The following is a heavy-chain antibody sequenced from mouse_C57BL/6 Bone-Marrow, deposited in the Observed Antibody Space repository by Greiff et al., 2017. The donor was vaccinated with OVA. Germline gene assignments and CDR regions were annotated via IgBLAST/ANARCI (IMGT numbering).Heavy chain of an antibody. V-gene: IGHV2-3*01. CDR3: AKFNDGYYTFDY. CDR2: IWGDGST. CDR1: GFSLTSYG. Sequence: VKLQESGPGLAAPSQSLSITCTVSGFSLTSYGVSWVRQPPGKGLEWLGVIWGDGSTNYHPGLSSRLSISKDNSKSQVFLKLNSLQTDDTATYYCAKFNDGYYTFDYGGQGTTLTVSS. D-gene: IGHD2-3*01. J-gene: IGHJ2*01.